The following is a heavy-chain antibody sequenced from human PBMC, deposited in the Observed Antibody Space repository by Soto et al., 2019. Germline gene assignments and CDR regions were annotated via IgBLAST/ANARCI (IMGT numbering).Heavy chain of an antibody. V-gene: IGHV5-51*01. J-gene: IGHJ6*02. D-gene: IGHD5-18*01. CDR3: ARHGDSDTAMVTNYYYGMDV. CDR1: GYSFTSYW. CDR2: IYPGDSDT. Sequence: PGESLKISCKGSGYSFTSYWIGWVRQMPGKGLEWMGIIYPGDSDTRYSPSFQGQVTISADKSISTAYLQWSSLKASDTAMYYCARHGDSDTAMVTNYYYGMDVWGQGTTVTVSS.